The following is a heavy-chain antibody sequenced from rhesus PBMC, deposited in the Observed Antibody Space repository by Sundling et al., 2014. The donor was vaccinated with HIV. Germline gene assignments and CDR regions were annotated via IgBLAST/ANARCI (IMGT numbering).Heavy chain of an antibody. D-gene: IGHD2-21*01. Sequence: EVQLVETGGGLVQPGGSLKLSCAASGFTFSSYGMSWVRQAPGKGLEWVADIKYDGSEKYYVDSVKGRFTISRDNAKNSLYLQMNSLRTEDTAVYYCGGDCTGSACYSDAFDFWGQGLRVTVSS. V-gene: IGHV3-46*02. CDR3: GGDCTGSACYSDAFDF. J-gene: IGHJ3*01. CDR2: IKYDGSEK. CDR1: GFTFSSYG.